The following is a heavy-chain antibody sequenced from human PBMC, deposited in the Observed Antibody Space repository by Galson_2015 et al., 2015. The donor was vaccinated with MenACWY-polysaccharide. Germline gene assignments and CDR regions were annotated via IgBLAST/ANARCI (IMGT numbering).Heavy chain of an antibody. V-gene: IGHV3-23*01. J-gene: IGHJ6*02. D-gene: IGHD6-13*01. CDR3: AKNTSQAAGSAPYYYGLDV. Sequence: SLRLSCAVSEITFNTYAMTWVRQAPGKGLEWVATISGSGFSIHHADSVKGRFTISRDKSKNTVFLLMNNLKAADTAVYYCAKNTSQAAGSAPYYYGLDVWGLGTTVTVSS. CDR2: ISGSGFSI. CDR1: EITFNTYA.